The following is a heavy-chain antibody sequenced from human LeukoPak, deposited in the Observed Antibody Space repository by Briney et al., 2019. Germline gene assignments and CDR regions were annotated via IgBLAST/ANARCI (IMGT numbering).Heavy chain of an antibody. CDR2: ISGSGDST. J-gene: IGHJ4*02. CDR1: GFTFGTYA. V-gene: IGHV3-23*01. D-gene: IGHD3-10*01. Sequence: PGGSLRLSCAASGFTFGTYAMTWVRQAPGKGLEWVSSISGSGDSTYYADSVKGRFTISRDNSKNTLYLQMNSLRAEDTAVYYCAKSPGRYYGSGSYGYFGYWGQGTLVTVSS. CDR3: AKSPGRYYGSGSYGYFGY.